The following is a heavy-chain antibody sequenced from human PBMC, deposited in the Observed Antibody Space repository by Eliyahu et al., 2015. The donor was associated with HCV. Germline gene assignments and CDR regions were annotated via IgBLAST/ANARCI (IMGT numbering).Heavy chain of an antibody. CDR2: IYYTGNT. V-gene: IGHV4-39*01. J-gene: IGHJ4*02. CDR1: AGSISSGRFY. Sequence: QLQLQESGPGLVKPSETLSLSCTVSAGSISSGRFYWGWIRQPPGKSLEWIGTIYYTGNTYYNPSLKSRVTMSVDTSKNHFYLKLTSVTAADTAQYFCARQVGYCRGTTCAVGYYFDYWGLGTLVTVSS. D-gene: IGHD2-2*01. CDR3: ARQVGYCRGTTCAVGYYFDY.